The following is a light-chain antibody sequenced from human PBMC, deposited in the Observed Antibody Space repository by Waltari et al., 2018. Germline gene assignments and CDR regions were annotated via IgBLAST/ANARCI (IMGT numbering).Light chain of an antibody. CDR1: SSDVGGYKY. J-gene: IGLJ1*01. CDR2: GVS. V-gene: IGLV2-14*01. CDR3: SSYTSTSTPYV. Sequence: QSALTQPASVSGSPGQSITISCTGSSSDVGGYKYVSWYQQYPGKVPKLMIYGVSNRTSGVSNRFSASKSGNTASLTIYGLQAEDEADYYCSSYTSTSTPYVFGTGTKVTVL.